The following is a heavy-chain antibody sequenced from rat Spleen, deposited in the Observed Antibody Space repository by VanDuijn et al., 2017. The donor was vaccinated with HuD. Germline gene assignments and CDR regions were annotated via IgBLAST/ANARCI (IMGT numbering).Heavy chain of an antibody. V-gene: IGHV5-29*01. Sequence: EVQLVESGGGLVQPGRSLKLSCAASGLTFSDYGMAWVRQAPTKGLEWVASITNTGGSTYYPDSVKGRFTISRDNAKSTLYLQMNSLRSEDTATYYCTRSKGGYWGQGVMVTVSS. J-gene: IGHJ2*01. CDR3: TRSKGGY. CDR1: GLTFSDYG. CDR2: ITNTGGST.